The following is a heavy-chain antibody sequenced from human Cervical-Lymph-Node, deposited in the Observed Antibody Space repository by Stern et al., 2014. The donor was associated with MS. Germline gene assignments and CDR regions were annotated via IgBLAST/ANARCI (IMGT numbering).Heavy chain of an antibody. Sequence: QVQLQESGPGLVKPSQTLSLTCTVSGDSISSGNYYWSWIRQPAGKGLEWIGRIYSSGPPYNPPSHRSRSPISIDTPNNQFPLKRSSVTATDTAVYYCATQGRALAPDWGQGTLVTVSS. CDR1: GDSISSGNYY. J-gene: IGHJ4*02. CDR2: IYSSGPP. CDR3: ATQGRALAPD. V-gene: IGHV4-61*02.